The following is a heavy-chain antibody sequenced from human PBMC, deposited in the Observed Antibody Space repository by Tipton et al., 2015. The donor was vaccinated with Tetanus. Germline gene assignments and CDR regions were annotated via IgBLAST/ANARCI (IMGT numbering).Heavy chain of an antibody. CDR1: GGSISGNTYY. Sequence: TLSLTCSVSGGSISGNTYYWGWIRQPPGKGLEWIGYIYSSGIISYNPSLKSRLSISRDTSKNQFSMNLTSVTAADAAVCYCARVAAWTLPRDAVKRGSFWYFDLWGRGSLVTVSS. V-gene: IGHV4-30-4*08. CDR2: IYSSGII. J-gene: IGHJ2*01. D-gene: IGHD3/OR15-3a*01. CDR3: ARVAAWTLPRDAVKRGSFWYFDL.